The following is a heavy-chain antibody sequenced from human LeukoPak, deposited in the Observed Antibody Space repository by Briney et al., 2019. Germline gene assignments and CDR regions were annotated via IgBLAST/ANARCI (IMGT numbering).Heavy chain of an antibody. CDR3: ARSHSLYYYDTSGPDAFDI. Sequence: GGSLRLSCAASGFTFITSWLGWVRQTPGKGLEWVANIKQDGSGETYVDSVKGRFTISIDNAKNSLYLQMNSLRAEDTAVYYCARSHSLYYYDTSGPDAFDIWGQGTMVTVSS. J-gene: IGHJ3*02. D-gene: IGHD3-22*01. V-gene: IGHV3-7*01. CDR2: IKQDGSGE. CDR1: GFTFITSW.